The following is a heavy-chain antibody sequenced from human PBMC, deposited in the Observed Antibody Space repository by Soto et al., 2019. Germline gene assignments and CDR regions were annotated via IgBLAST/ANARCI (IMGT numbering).Heavy chain of an antibody. CDR1: GFTFSSYG. V-gene: IGHV3-23*01. CDR2: IRSKTYIT. Sequence: PGGSLRLSCAASGFTFSSYGMHWVRQAPGKGLEWVAAIRSKTYITYYPDSMRGRFTISRVNSENSIFLQMDFLRAEDSAIYFCVKASGGGGPYYIDSWGPGTLVTVSS. CDR3: VKASGGGGPYYIDS. D-gene: IGHD6-25*01. J-gene: IGHJ4*02.